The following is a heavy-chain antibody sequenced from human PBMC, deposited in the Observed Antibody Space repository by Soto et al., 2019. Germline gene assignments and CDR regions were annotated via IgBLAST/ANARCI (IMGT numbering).Heavy chain of an antibody. J-gene: IGHJ4*02. CDR3: ARLKGAPDDY. CDR1: GFTFSSYG. V-gene: IGHV3-33*01. CDR2: IWYDGSNK. Sequence: QSGGSLRLSCAAAGFTFSSYGMHWVRQAPGKGLEWVAVIWYDGSNKYYADSVKGRFTISRDNAKNTLYLQMNSLRAEDTAVYYCARLKGAPDDYWGQGTLLTVSS.